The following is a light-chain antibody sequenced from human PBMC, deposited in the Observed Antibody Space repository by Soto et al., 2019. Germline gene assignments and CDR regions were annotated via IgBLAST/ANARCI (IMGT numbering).Light chain of an antibody. J-gene: IGKJ2*01. CDR2: KSS. CDR1: QTVSVW. CDR3: QQYSSYPYT. V-gene: IGKV1-5*03. Sequence: DIQMTQSPSTLSASVGDGVTIACRASQTVSVWLTWYQQKPGKAPKLLLYKSSILESGVPSRFSGNGSETDFTLTISSLQPDDIGTYYCQQYSSYPYTFGQVTKLEIK.